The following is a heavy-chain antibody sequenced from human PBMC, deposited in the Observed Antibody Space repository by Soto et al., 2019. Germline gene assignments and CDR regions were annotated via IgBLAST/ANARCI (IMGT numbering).Heavy chain of an antibody. CDR3: ARDWVWFGAHPIDY. Sequence: QVQLVESGGGVVQTGRSLRLSCAASGFTFSNYGMHWVRQAPGKGLEWVAVISSDGSNKYYADSVKGRFTISRDNSENTLFLQMNNLRPEDTAVYYCARDWVWFGAHPIDYWGQGTLVTVSS. V-gene: IGHV3-30*03. D-gene: IGHD3-10*01. CDR2: ISSDGSNK. J-gene: IGHJ4*02. CDR1: GFTFSNYG.